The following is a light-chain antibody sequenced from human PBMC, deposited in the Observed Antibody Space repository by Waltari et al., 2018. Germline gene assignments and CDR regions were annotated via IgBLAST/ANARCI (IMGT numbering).Light chain of an antibody. V-gene: IGKV1-39*01. Sequence: DIQMTQSPSYLSASVGHTVTITCRASQSINNYLTWYQQKPGKAPILLIYATYTLQSGVPSRFSGSGSGTDFTLTISNLQPEDFATYYCQQSYSLLRLTFGGGTKVDIK. CDR1: QSINNY. J-gene: IGKJ4*01. CDR3: QQSYSLLRLT. CDR2: ATY.